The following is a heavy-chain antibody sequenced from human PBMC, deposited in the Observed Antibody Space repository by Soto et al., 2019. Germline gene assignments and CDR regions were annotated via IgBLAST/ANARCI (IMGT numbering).Heavy chain of an antibody. D-gene: IGHD6-13*01. Sequence: SLRLSCAASGFTFSNYAMYWVRQAPGKGLEWVAVISYDGSNKYYADSVKGRFTISRDNPKNTLYLQMNSLRAEDTAVYYCAGTPGNMFDYWGQGTLVTVSS. CDR2: ISYDGSNK. V-gene: IGHV3-30-3*01. CDR3: AGTPGNMFDY. CDR1: GFTFSNYA. J-gene: IGHJ4*02.